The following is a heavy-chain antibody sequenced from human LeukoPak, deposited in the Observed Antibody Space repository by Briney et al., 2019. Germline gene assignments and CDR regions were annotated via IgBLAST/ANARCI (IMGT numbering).Heavy chain of an antibody. D-gene: IGHD3-10*01. CDR1: GGSFSGYY. Sequence: SETLSLTCAVYGGSFSGYYWSWIRQPSGKGLEWIGYIYYSGSATYNPSLKSRVTISVDTSKNQFSLKLSSLTAADTAVYYCARVPYGSGENWFDLWGQGALVTVSS. J-gene: IGHJ5*02. CDR2: IYYSGSA. CDR3: ARVPYGSGENWFDL. V-gene: IGHV4-59*01.